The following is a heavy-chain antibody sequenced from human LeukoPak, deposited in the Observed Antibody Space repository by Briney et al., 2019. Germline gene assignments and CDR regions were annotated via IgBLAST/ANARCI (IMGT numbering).Heavy chain of an antibody. Sequence: GGSLRLPCAASGFTFNTHVMHWVRQAPGKGLEWVAVIWNEGTKKFHADSVKGRLTISRDNSKNTLYLQMNSLRAEDTAVYYCAREFPYGSGSYDYWGQGTLVTVSS. J-gene: IGHJ4*02. D-gene: IGHD3-10*01. V-gene: IGHV3-33*01. CDR1: GFTFNTHV. CDR2: IWNEGTKK. CDR3: AREFPYGSGSYDY.